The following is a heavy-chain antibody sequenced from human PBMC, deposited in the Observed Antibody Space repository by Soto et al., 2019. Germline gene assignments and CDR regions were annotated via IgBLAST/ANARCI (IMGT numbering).Heavy chain of an antibody. J-gene: IGHJ5*02. CDR1: EFTFSKYW. Sequence: GGSLRLSCVASEFTFSKYWMHWVRQAPGKGLVWVSRINMDGTKTAYADSVKGRFTVSRDNANNTLYLQMDSLGVEDTAVYYCARDYYYDSRSSSVNWFDPWGQGTLVTVSS. D-gene: IGHD3-22*01. CDR3: ARDYYYDSRSSSVNWFDP. CDR2: INMDGTKT. V-gene: IGHV3-74*01.